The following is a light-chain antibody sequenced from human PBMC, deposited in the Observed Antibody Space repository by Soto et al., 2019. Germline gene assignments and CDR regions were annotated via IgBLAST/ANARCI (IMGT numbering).Light chain of an antibody. CDR1: QTISRY. Sequence: DIQMTQSPASLSASVGDRVTITCRASQTISRYLSWYQQKPGKAPNLLIYAASNLQSGVPSRFNGSGSGTDFTLTISSLQPEDFATYYYQQTYSTPPVTFGQGTRLEIK. CDR3: QQTYSTPPVT. CDR2: AAS. J-gene: IGKJ5*01. V-gene: IGKV1-39*01.